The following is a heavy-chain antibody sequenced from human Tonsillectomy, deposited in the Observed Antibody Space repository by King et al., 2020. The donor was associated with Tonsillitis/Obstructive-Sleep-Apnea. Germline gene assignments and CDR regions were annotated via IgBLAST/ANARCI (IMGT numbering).Heavy chain of an antibody. CDR2: IKEDGSEK. D-gene: IGHD1-26*01. V-gene: IGHV3-7*04. J-gene: IGHJ4*02. CDR1: GFSFKSYW. Sequence: VQLVESGGGLVQPGGSLRLSCAASGFSFKSYWMAWVRQAPGKGLEWVAKIKEDGSEKYYMDSVKGRFTISRDNAKNSLDLQMNSLRAEDTAVYYCGTDSRSRGFYYWGQGTLVTVSS. CDR3: GTDSRSRGFYY.